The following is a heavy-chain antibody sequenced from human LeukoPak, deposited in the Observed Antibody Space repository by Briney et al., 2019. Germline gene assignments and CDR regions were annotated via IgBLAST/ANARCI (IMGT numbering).Heavy chain of an antibody. CDR3: ARAMVGATNGFEY. D-gene: IGHD1-26*01. Sequence: PGGSLRPSCAASGFTFSSYWMYWVRQAPGKGLVWVSRINTDGSFTSDADSVKGRVTISRDNAKNTLYLQMNSLRAEDTAVYYCARAMVGATNGFEYWGQGILVTVSS. CDR1: GFTFSSYW. V-gene: IGHV3-74*01. CDR2: INTDGSFT. J-gene: IGHJ4*02.